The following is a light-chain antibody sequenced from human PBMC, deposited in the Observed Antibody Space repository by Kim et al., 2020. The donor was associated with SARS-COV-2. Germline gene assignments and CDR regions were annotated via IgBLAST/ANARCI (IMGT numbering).Light chain of an antibody. Sequence: PGQSVTISGTGTSSDVGNYVSWYQQHPGKAPKLLIYDVSERPSGVPDRFSGSKSDNTASLTISGLQAEDEADYYCCSFAGSYTFEVFGGGTKLTVL. CDR3: CSFAGSYTFEV. J-gene: IGLJ2*01. CDR1: SSDVGNY. V-gene: IGLV2-11*01. CDR2: DVS.